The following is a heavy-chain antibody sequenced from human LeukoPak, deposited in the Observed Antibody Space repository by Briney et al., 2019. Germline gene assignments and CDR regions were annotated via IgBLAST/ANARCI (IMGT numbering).Heavy chain of an antibody. CDR2: IYTSGST. J-gene: IGHJ5*02. D-gene: IGHD1-26*01. V-gene: IGHV4-61*02. Sequence: SXTLSXXCTVSGGSISSGSYYWSWIRQPAGKGLEWIGRIYTSGSTNYNPSLKSRVTISVDTSKNQFSLKLSSVTAAETAVYYXXXXXFXXXXXXXXXREXXXXPWGQGTLXTVSS. CDR1: GGSISSGSYY. CDR3: XXXXFXXXXXXXXXREXXXXP.